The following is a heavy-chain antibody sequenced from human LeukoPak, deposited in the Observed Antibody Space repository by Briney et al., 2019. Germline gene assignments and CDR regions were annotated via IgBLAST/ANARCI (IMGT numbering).Heavy chain of an antibody. CDR3: ARVTGYMVEDYFDY. V-gene: IGHV4-59*01. CDR1: GGSISSYY. CDR2: IYYSGST. Sequence: SETLSLTCTVSGGSISSYYWSWIRQPPGKGLEWIGYIYYSGSTNYNPSLKSRVTISVDTSKNQFSLKLSSVTAADTAVYYCARVTGYMVEDYFDYWGQGTLVTVSS. J-gene: IGHJ4*02. D-gene: IGHD5-12*01.